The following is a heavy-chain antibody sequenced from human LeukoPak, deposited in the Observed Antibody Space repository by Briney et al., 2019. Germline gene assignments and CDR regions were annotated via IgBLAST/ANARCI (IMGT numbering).Heavy chain of an antibody. D-gene: IGHD3-16*02. CDR1: GFTFSSYS. CDR3: ARAHHRRVYDYVWGSYPY. V-gene: IGHV3-48*01. J-gene: IGHJ4*02. Sequence: GGSLRLSCEASGFTFSSYSMNWVRQAPGKGLEWASYISSSSSTIYYADSVKGRFTISRDNAKNSLYLQMNSLRAEDTAVYYCARAHHRRVYDYVWGSYPYWGQGTLVTVSS. CDR2: ISSSSSTI.